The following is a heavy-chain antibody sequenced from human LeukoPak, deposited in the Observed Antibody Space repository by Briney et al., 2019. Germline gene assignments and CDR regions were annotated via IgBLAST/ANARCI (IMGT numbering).Heavy chain of an antibody. V-gene: IGHV1-46*01. D-gene: IGHD3-3*02. Sequence: GSVKVSCKASGNTFSSYFIHWVRQAPGQGLEWMGVISPGGGSTNYAKELQGRVTMTRDTSTSTVYMELSSLRAEDTAVYYCGRVTFYAFDIWGQGTMVTVSS. CDR3: GRVTFYAFDI. CDR1: GNTFSSYF. J-gene: IGHJ3*02. CDR2: ISPGGGST.